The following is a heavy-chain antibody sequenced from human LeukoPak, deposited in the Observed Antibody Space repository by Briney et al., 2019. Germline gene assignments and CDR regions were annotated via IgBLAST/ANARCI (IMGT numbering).Heavy chain of an antibody. V-gene: IGHV4-34*01. J-gene: IGHJ4*02. CDR2: INHSGST. D-gene: IGHD3-10*01. Sequence: SETLSLTCAVSGGSFSGYYWTWIRQSPGKGLEWVGKINHSGSTDYNPSLKSRVTISVDTSKNQFSLKLSSVTAADTAVYYCARGVPYSASRRRRPMYYFDYWGQGILVTVSS. CDR3: ARGVPYSASRRRRPMYYFDY. CDR1: GGSFSGYY.